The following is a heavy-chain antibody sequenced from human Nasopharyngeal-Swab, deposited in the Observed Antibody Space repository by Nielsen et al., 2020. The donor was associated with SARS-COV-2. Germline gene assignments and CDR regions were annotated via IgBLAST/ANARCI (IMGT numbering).Heavy chain of an antibody. J-gene: IGHJ4*02. CDR2: ISSSSSTI. Sequence: WIRQPPGKGLEWVSYISSSSSTIYYADSVKGRFTISRDNAKNSLYLQMNSLRAEDTAVYYCAREHLDTAMVSDYWGQGTPVTVSS. CDR3: AREHLDTAMVSDY. V-gene: IGHV3-48*04. D-gene: IGHD5-18*01.